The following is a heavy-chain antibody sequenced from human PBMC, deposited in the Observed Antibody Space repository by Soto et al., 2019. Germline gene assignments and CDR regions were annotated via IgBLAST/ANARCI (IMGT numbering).Heavy chain of an antibody. D-gene: IGHD6-25*01. J-gene: IGHJ6*02. CDR2: IWYDGSNK. CDR3: AREGIAATYNAYYCMHV. CDR1: GFTFSSYG. V-gene: IGHV3-33*01. Sequence: GGSLRLSCAASGFTFSSYGMHWVRQAPGKGLEWVAVIWYDGSNKYYADSVKGRFTISRDNSKNTLYLQMNSLRAEDTAVYYCAREGIAATYNAYYCMHVLGQATTVNV.